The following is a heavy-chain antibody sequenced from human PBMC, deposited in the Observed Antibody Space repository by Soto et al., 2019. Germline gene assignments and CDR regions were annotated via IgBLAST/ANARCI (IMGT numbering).Heavy chain of an antibody. CDR2: IWYDGSNK. Sequence: WGPMRLSCTASGCPIISLCRHWISTTTGKGLEWVAVIWYDGSNKYYADSVKGRFTISRDNSKNTLYLQMNSLRAEDTAVYYCAREGGPIVVVPAASPGEKTTGYSYYMDVWGKGTTVTVSS. CDR3: AREGGPIVVVPAASPGEKTTGYSYYMDV. V-gene: IGHV3-33*08. CDR1: GCPIISLC. J-gene: IGHJ6*03. D-gene: IGHD2-2*01.